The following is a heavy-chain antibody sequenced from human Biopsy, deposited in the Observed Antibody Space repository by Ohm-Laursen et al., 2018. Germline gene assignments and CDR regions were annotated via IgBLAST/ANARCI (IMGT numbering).Heavy chain of an antibody. Sequence: SLRLSCAAPGFTINSNYMNWARQAPGKGLEWVSVIYTGDITSYADSVKGRFTISRDISKNALYLHVNSLRAEDRGVYYCVRGLADGVHLNWGQGTLVAVSS. D-gene: IGHD4-17*01. CDR3: VRGLADGVHLN. V-gene: IGHV3-66*01. J-gene: IGHJ4*02. CDR1: GFTINSNY. CDR2: IYTGDIT.